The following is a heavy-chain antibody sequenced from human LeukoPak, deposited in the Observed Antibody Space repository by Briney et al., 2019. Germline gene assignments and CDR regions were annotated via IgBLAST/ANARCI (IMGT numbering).Heavy chain of an antibody. CDR3: ARDHGYYYDSSGNYDY. Sequence: ASVKVSCKASGYTFTGYYMHWVRQAPGQGLEWMGWINPNSGGTNYAQKFQGRVTMTRDTSISTAYMELRSLRSDDTAVYYCARDHGYYYDSSGNYDYWGQGTLVTVSS. CDR1: GYTFTGYY. V-gene: IGHV1-2*02. J-gene: IGHJ4*02. CDR2: INPNSGGT. D-gene: IGHD3-22*01.